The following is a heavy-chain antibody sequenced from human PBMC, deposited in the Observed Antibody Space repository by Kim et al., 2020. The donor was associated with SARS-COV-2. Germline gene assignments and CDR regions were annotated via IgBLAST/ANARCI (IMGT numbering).Heavy chain of an antibody. CDR2: IWHNGNT. Sequence: SETLSLTCAVSGGSISTNKWWSWVRQSPGKGLEWIGEIWHNGNTNYNPSLNSRVTILVDKSKNQFSLKLTSVTAADTAIYYCARDDSYSNAEHYFYPWGEGILVTVSS. J-gene: IGHJ5*02. D-gene: IGHD2-21*01. CDR3: ARDDSYSNAEHYFYP. CDR1: GGSISTNKW. V-gene: IGHV4-4*02.